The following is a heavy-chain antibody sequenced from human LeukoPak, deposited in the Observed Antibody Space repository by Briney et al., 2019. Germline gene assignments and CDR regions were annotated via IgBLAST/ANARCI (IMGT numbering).Heavy chain of an antibody. Sequence: SVKVSCKASGYTFTSYGISWVRQAPGQGLEWMGGIIPIFGTANYAQKFQGRVTITADESTSTAYMELSSLRSEDTAVYYCAREISLDYDSSGYYYGYYYYGMDVWGQGTTVTVSS. CDR3: AREISLDYDSSGYYYGYYYYGMDV. CDR1: GYTFTSYG. V-gene: IGHV1-69*13. J-gene: IGHJ6*02. CDR2: IIPIFGTA. D-gene: IGHD3-22*01.